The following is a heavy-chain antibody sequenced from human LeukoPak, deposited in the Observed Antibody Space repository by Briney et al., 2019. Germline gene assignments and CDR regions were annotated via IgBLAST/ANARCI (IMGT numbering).Heavy chain of an antibody. CDR1: GYTLTSYG. CDR3: AREGDGYNPGLFDY. V-gene: IGHV1-18*01. Sequence: ASVKVSCRASGYTLTSYGISWVRQAPGQGLEWMGWISAYNGNTNYAQKLQGRVTMTTDTSTSTAYMELRSLRSDDTAVYYCAREGDGYNPGLFDYWGQGTLVTVSS. CDR2: ISAYNGNT. D-gene: IGHD5-24*01. J-gene: IGHJ4*02.